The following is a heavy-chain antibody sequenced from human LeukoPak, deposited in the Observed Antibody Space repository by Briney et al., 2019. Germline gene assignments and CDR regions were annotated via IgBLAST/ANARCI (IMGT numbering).Heavy chain of an antibody. CDR3: AKGSSSWLLRYYFDY. CDR2: MFHSGST. V-gene: IGHV4-59*08. D-gene: IGHD6-13*01. CDR1: GGSISTYY. J-gene: IGHJ4*02. Sequence: PSETLSLTCTVSGGSISTYYWNWIRQVPGKGLEWIGYMFHSGSTKNNPSLKSRATISLDTSKNQFSLKLSSVTAADTAVYYCAKGSSSWLLRYYFDYWGQGTLVTVSS.